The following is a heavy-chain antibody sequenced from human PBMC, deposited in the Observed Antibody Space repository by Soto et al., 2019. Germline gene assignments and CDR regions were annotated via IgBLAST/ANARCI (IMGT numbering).Heavy chain of an antibody. CDR3: AKDGYSSGWYGGYWFDP. J-gene: IGHJ5*02. D-gene: IGHD6-19*01. V-gene: IGHV3-9*01. CDR2: ISWNSGSI. CDR1: GCTFDDYA. Sequence: EVQLVESGGGLVQPGRSLRLSCAASGCTFDDYAMHWVRQAPGKGLEWVSGISWNSGSIGYADSGKGRFTISRDNAKNSLYMQMNILRAEDTALYYCAKDGYSSGWYGGYWFDPWGPGTLVTVSS.